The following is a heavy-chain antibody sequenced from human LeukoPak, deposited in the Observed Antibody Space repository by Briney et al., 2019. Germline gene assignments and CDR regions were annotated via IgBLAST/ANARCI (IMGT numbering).Heavy chain of an antibody. D-gene: IGHD6-13*01. Sequence: GGSLRLSCAASGFTFDDYAMHWVRHAPGKSLQWVSGISWNSGSIGYADSVKGRFTISRDNAKNSLYLQMNSLRAEDMALYYCAKDIDSGYSSSSDAFDIWGQGTMVTVSS. J-gene: IGHJ3*02. CDR3: AKDIDSGYSSSSDAFDI. CDR1: GFTFDDYA. CDR2: ISWNSGSI. V-gene: IGHV3-9*03.